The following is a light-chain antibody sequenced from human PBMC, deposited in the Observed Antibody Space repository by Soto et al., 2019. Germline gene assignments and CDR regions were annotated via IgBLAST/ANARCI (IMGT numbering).Light chain of an antibody. CDR1: QSISSW. CDR3: QQYESYPMT. Sequence: DSQMTQYPSTLSASIGDRVTITCRAGQSISSWLAWYQQKPWKAPKLLISKASTLQSGVPPRFSGSGSGTEFALTISSLQPDDFANYYCQQYESYPMTFGGGTKVEIK. J-gene: IGKJ4*01. CDR2: KAS. V-gene: IGKV1-5*03.